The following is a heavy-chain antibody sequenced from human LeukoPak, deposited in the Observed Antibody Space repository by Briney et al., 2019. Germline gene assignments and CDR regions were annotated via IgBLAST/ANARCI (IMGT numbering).Heavy chain of an antibody. CDR3: ARDRYGDYAIDS. D-gene: IGHD4-17*01. CDR2: ISSSSSTI. J-gene: IGHJ4*02. CDR1: GFSFSTYS. Sequence: GGSLRLSCAASGFSFSTYSMNWVRQAPGKGLEWVSYISSSSSTIYYADSVKGRFTIFRDNAKNSLYLQMISLRAEDTAVYFCARDRYGDYAIDSWGQGTLVTVSS. V-gene: IGHV3-48*04.